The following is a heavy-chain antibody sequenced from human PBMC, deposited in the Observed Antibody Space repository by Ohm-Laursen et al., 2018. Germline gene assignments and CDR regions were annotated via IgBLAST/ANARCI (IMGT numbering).Heavy chain of an antibody. CDR3: ARGRLRFLEWFGPFDP. J-gene: IGHJ5*02. CDR1: GFTFSSYW. V-gene: IGHV3-20*01. CDR2: INWNGGST. Sequence: SLRLSCAASGFTFSSYWMSWVRQAPGKGLEWVSGINWNGGSTGYADSVKGRFTISRDNAKNSLYLQMNSLRAEDTALYHCARGRLRFLEWFGPFDPWGQGTLVTVSS. D-gene: IGHD3-3*01.